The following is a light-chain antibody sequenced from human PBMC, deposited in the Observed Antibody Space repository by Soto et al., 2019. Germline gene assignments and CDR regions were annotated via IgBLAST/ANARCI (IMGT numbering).Light chain of an antibody. V-gene: IGLV2-14*01. CDR1: SSDVGFYNF. J-gene: IGLJ1*01. CDR3: SSYTSSGTLYV. Sequence: QSVLTQPPSASGSPGQSLTISCTGTSSDVGFYNFVSWYQQRPGKAPKLMIYEVTYRPSGVSDRFSGSKSGNTASLTVSGLQAEDEADYYCSSYTSSGTLYVFGTGTKVTVL. CDR2: EVT.